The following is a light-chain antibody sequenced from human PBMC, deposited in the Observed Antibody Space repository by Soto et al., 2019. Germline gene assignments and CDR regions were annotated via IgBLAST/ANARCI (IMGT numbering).Light chain of an antibody. V-gene: IGKV3-11*01. CDR2: DAS. J-gene: IGKJ1*01. CDR1: QSISRY. Sequence: EIVLTQSPATLSLSPGERATLSCRASQSISRYLAWFQQKPGQAPRLLVYDASTRATGIPPRFSGSGSGTDFALSISSVESEDFAVYYCRKRSRWPRTFGQGTKVAIK. CDR3: RKRSRWPRT.